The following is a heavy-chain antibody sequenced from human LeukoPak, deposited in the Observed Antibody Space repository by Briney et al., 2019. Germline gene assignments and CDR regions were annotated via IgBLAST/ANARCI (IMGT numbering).Heavy chain of an antibody. J-gene: IGHJ4*02. CDR2: ISSSGSTI. Sequence: PGGSLRLSCAASGCTFSDYYMRWILQAPGKGLEWVSYISSSGSTIYYADSVKGRFTISRDNAKNSLYLQMNSLRAEDTAVYYCARDPGKYSGSYGDYWGQGTLVTVSS. V-gene: IGHV3-11*04. CDR1: GCTFSDYY. CDR3: ARDPGKYSGSYGDY. D-gene: IGHD1-26*01.